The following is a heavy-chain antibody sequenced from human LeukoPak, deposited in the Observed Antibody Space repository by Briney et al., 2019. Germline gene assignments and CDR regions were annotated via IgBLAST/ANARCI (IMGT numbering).Heavy chain of an antibody. V-gene: IGHV4-4*07. J-gene: IGHJ4*02. CDR3: ARDNGSGSYYKGPFDY. CDR2: IYTSGST. D-gene: IGHD3-10*01. Sequence: PSETLSLTCTVSGGSISSYYWSWIRQPAGKGLEWIGRIYTSGSTNYNPPLKSRVTMSVDTSKNQFSLKLSSVTAADTAVYYCARDNGSGSYYKGPFDYWGQGTLVTVSS. CDR1: GGSISSYY.